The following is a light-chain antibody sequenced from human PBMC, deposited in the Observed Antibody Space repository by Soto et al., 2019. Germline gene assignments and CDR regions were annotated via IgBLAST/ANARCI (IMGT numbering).Light chain of an antibody. V-gene: IGKV1-5*03. CDR2: KAS. Sequence: STLGRAVGRKRTITWRASQSISSWLAWYQQKPGKAPKLLINKASSLESGVPSRFSGSGSGTEFTLTISNLHPDDFATYYCQQYDSYSPGPFGQGTKVDIK. CDR1: QSISSW. J-gene: IGKJ1*01. CDR3: QQYDSYSPGP.